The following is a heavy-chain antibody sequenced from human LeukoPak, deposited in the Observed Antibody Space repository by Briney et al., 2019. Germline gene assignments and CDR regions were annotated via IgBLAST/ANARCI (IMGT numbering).Heavy chain of an antibody. D-gene: IGHD3-3*01. J-gene: IGHJ4*02. V-gene: IGHV1-18*01. CDR2: INAYNGST. CDR3: ARAFYYGFLSGYYTFDY. CDR1: GYTFTRSG. Sequence: ASVKVSCKASGYTFTRSGITWVRQASGQGLEWMGWINAYNGSTNYAQNFQGGVIMTTDPSTNTAYMELRSLRSDDTAVFYCARAFYYGFLSGYYTFDYWGPGTLVTVSS.